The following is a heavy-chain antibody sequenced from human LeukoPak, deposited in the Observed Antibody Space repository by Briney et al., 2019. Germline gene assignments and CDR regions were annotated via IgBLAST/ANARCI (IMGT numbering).Heavy chain of an antibody. CDR2: ISSNGGST. CDR1: GFTFSSYA. D-gene: IGHD3-16*01. Sequence: GGSLRLSCSASGFTFSSYAMHWVRQAPGKGLKYVSAISSNGGSTYYADSVKGRFTISRDNSKNTLYLQMSSLRAEDTAVYYCARDLSGGVNLWGQGTLVTVSS. V-gene: IGHV3-64D*06. CDR3: ARDLSGGVNL. J-gene: IGHJ5*02.